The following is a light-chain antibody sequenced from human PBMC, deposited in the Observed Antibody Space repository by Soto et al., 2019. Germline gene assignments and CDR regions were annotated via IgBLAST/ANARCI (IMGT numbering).Light chain of an antibody. CDR3: QQYNSLST. J-gene: IGKJ1*01. V-gene: IGKV1-5*03. CDR1: QSINTW. Sequence: DIQMTQSPSTLSASVGDRVTITCRASQSINTWLAWHQQKPGQAPKLLIYAASTLESGVPSRFSGSGSGTEFTLTISSLQPDDFATYYCQQYNSLSTFGQGTKVDIK. CDR2: AAS.